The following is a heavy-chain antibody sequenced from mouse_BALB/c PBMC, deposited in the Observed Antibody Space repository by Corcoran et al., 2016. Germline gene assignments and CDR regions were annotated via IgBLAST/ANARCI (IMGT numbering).Heavy chain of an antibody. Sequence: QVQLQQSGAELVRPGTSVKVSCKASGYAFTNSLIEWVKQRPGQGLEWIGMINPGSGGTNYNEKFKGKATLTADKSSSTAYMQLSSLTSDDSAVYFCARSTMITTAWFAYWGQGTLVTVSA. V-gene: IGHV1-54*01. CDR1: GYAFTNSL. CDR2: INPGSGGT. D-gene: IGHD2-4*01. CDR3: ARSTMITTAWFAY. J-gene: IGHJ3*01.